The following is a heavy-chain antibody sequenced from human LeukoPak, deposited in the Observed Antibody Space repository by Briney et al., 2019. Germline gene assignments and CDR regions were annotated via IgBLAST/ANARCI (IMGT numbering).Heavy chain of an antibody. CDR3: ARLSRGYSYGGFDY. Sequence: PGGSLRLSCAASGFTFSSYAMHWVRQAPGKGLEWVAVISYDGSNKYYADSVKGRFTISRDSSKNTLYLQMNSLRAEDTAVYYCARLSRGYSYGGFDYWGQGTLVTVSS. V-gene: IGHV3-30*04. D-gene: IGHD5-18*01. CDR2: ISYDGSNK. CDR1: GFTFSSYA. J-gene: IGHJ4*02.